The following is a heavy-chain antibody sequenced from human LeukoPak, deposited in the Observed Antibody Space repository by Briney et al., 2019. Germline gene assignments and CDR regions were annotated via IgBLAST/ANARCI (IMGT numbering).Heavy chain of an antibody. CDR2: ISAYNGNT. CDR1: GGTFSSYA. Sequence: RASVKVSCKASGGTFSSYAISWVRQAPGQGLEWMGWISAYNGNTNYAQKLQGRVTMTTDTSTSTAYMELRSLRSDDTAVYYCASPYYYDSSGYYYWGQGTLVTVSS. D-gene: IGHD3-22*01. CDR3: ASPYYYDSSGYYY. J-gene: IGHJ4*02. V-gene: IGHV1-18*01.